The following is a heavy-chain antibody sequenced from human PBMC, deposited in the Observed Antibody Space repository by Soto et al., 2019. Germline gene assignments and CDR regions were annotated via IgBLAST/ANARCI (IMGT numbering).Heavy chain of an antibody. CDR2: INPFGGTT. J-gene: IGHJ5*02. V-gene: IGHV1-46*01. CDR1: GYTFTTYY. D-gene: IGHD3-10*01. CDR3: ARGPHYHGAGTIWFDP. Sequence: APVKVSCKSSGYTFTTYYMHWVRQAPGQGLEWMGIINPFGGTTSYAQKFQGRVTMTRDTSTSTVYMELSSLKSEDTAVYYCARGPHYHGAGTIWFDPRGKGTLVTV.